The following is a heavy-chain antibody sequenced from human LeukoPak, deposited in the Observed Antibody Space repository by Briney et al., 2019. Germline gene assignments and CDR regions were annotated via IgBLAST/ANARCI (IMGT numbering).Heavy chain of an antibody. J-gene: IGHJ4*02. CDR3: ASAFWSGYIDY. V-gene: IGHV3-21*01. D-gene: IGHD3-3*01. CDR1: GFTFSSYS. Sequence: PGGSLSLSCAASGFTFSSYSMNWVRQAPGKGLEWVSSISSSSSYIYYADSVKGRFTISRDNAKNSLYLQMNSLRAEDTAVYYCASAFWSGYIDYWGQGTLVTVSS. CDR2: ISSSSSYI.